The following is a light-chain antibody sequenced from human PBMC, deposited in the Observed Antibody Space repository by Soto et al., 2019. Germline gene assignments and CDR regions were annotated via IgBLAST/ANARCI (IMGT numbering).Light chain of an antibody. V-gene: IGKV3-15*01. CDR1: QTVGSN. J-gene: IGKJ5*01. CDR3: QQYNNWPIT. CDR2: GAS. Sequence: EIVLTQSPETLSVSPGESANLSCRASQTVGSNLAWYQQKNGQAPRLIIYGASTRASDIPTRFSGSGYVTEFDLTISSLQSEDFAVYYCQQYNNWPITFGQGTRLEIK.